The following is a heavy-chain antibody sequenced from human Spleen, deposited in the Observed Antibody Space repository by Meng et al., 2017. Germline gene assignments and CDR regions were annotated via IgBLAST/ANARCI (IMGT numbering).Heavy chain of an antibody. V-gene: IGHV4-34*01. CDR3: ARLSVVACAVVYYYYGMDV. J-gene: IGHJ6*02. CDR2: INPSGGT. Sequence: GSLRLSCAVYGGSFSSYYWSWIRQPPGKGLEWIGEINPSGGTNYNPSLKSRVTISVDRSKNQFSLKLSSVTAADTAVYYCARLSVVACAVVYYYYGMDVWGQGTTVTVSS. CDR1: GGSFSSYY. D-gene: IGHD2-21*01.